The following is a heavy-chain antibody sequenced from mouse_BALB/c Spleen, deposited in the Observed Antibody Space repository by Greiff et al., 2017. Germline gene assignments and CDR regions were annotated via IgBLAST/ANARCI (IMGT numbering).Heavy chain of an antibody. CDR2: INTYGGST. Sequence: EVQLQESGGGLVKPGGSLKLSCAASGFTFSSYGMSWVRQTPDKRLELVATINTYGGSTYYPDSVKGRFTISRDNAKNTLYLQMSRLKSEDTAMYYCARGQFITTATFDDWGEGTTLTVSS. D-gene: IGHD1-2*01. CDR1: GFTFSSYG. CDR3: ARGQFITTATFDD. J-gene: IGHJ2*01. V-gene: IGHV5-6-3*01.